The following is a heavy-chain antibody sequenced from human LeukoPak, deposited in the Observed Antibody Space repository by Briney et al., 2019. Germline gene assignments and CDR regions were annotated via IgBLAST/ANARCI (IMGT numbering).Heavy chain of an antibody. CDR1: RFTFVDHP. CDR2: IRTKTYGETT. Sequence: GGSLRLSCTASRFTFVDHPMIWMRQAPGKGLEWVSFIRTKTYGETTNYAASVKGRFTISRDDSKSIAYLQMNSLKTEDTAMYYCSRDKTRFLEYDIWGQGTMVTVSS. V-gene: IGHV3-49*03. CDR3: SRDKTRFLEYDI. J-gene: IGHJ3*02. D-gene: IGHD3-3*01.